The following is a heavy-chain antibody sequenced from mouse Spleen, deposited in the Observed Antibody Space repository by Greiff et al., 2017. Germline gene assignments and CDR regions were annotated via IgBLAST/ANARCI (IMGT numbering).Heavy chain of an antibody. CDR3: TRAGITTVVATRSFDV. CDR2: ISSGGST. Sequence: EVKLMESGGGLVKPGGSLKLSCAASGFTFSSYAMSWVRQTPEKRLEWVASISSGGSTYYPDSVKGRFTISRDNARNILYLQMSSLKSEDTAMYYCTRAGITTVVATRSFDVWGAGTTVTVSS. J-gene: IGHJ1*01. CDR1: GFTFSSYA. V-gene: IGHV5-6-5*01. D-gene: IGHD1-1*01.